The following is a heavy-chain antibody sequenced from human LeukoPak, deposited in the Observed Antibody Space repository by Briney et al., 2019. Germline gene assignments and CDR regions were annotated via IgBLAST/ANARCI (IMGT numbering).Heavy chain of an antibody. J-gene: IGHJ2*01. Sequence: PSETLSLTCTVSGGSISSSSYYWGWIRQPPGKGLEWIGSIYYSGSTYYNPSLKSRVTISVDTSKNQFSLKLSSVTAADTAVYYCAGVPRFRYYYAPFFDLWGRGTLVTVSS. CDR3: AGVPRFRYYYAPFFDL. CDR1: GGSISSSSYY. V-gene: IGHV4-39*07. D-gene: IGHD3-10*01. CDR2: IYYSGST.